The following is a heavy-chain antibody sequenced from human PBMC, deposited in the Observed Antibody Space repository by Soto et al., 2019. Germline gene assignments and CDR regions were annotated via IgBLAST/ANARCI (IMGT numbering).Heavy chain of an antibody. Sequence: PGESLKISCAASGFIFRDWFMSWVRQAPGKGLEWVSGISGSGGSTDYADSVKGRFTISRDNSKNTLYLQMNSLRVEDTALYYCAKGQYSGVAGGLDYWGQGTLVTVSS. J-gene: IGHJ4*02. CDR3: AKGQYSGVAGGLDY. D-gene: IGHD1-26*01. V-gene: IGHV3-23*01. CDR1: GFIFRDWF. CDR2: ISGSGGST.